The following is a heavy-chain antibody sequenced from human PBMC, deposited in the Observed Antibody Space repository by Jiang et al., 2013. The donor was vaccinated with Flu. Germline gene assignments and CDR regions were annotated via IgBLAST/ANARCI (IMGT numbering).Heavy chain of an antibody. CDR3: AKDERRGDILTGYPKTSYYYGMDV. D-gene: IGHD3-9*01. Sequence: VQLLESGGGVVQPGRSLRLSCAASGFTFSSYGMHWVRQAPGKGLEWVAVISYDGSNKYYADSVKGRFTISRDNSKNTLYLQMNSLRAEDTAVYYCAKDERRGDILTGYPKTSYYYGMDVWAKGPRSPSP. J-gene: IGHJ6*02. V-gene: IGHV3-30*18. CDR2: ISYDGSNK. CDR1: GFTFSSYG.